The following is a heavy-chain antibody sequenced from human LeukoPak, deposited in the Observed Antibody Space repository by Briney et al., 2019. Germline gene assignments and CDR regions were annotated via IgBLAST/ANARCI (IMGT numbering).Heavy chain of an antibody. V-gene: IGHV3-23*01. CDR3: AKFRYDILTGYYRGFDY. J-gene: IGHJ4*02. Sequence: GGSLRLSCVVSGFTFSSYAMSWVRQTPGKGLEWVSGISGGDENTNYADSVKGRFTISRDNSKNTLYLLMNRLRAEDTALYYCAKFRYDILTGYYRGFDYWGQGTLVTVSS. D-gene: IGHD3-9*01. CDR1: GFTFSSYA. CDR2: ISGGDENT.